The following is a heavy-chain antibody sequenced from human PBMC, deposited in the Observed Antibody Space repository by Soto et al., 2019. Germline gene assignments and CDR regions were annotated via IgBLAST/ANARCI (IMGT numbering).Heavy chain of an antibody. CDR3: AKDQCSTIICYTAAFDI. Sequence: DVQLVESGGGLVQPGRSLRLSCAASGFTFDDYAMHWVRQAPGKGLEWVSGISWNSGSVGYADSVKGRFTISRDNAKNSLYLHMNSLRAEETALYNCAKDQCSTIICYTAAFDIWGQGTMVTVSS. CDR1: GFTFDDYA. D-gene: IGHD2-2*02. V-gene: IGHV3-9*01. J-gene: IGHJ3*02. CDR2: ISWNSGSV.